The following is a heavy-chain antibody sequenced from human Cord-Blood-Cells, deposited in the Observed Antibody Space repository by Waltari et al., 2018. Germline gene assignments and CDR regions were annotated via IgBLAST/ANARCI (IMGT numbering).Heavy chain of an antibody. CDR1: GYTFTGYY. J-gene: IGHJ4*02. V-gene: IGHV1-2*02. CDR3: GGVPDEGPLDY. CDR2: INPNSGGT. Sequence: QVQLVQSGAEVKKPGASVKVSCKASGYTFTGYYMHWGRQAPGQGLEWMGWINPNSGGTNYAQKFQGRVTMTRVTSSSTAYMELGRLRSDETAVYSCGGVPDEGPLDYWGQGALVTVSS.